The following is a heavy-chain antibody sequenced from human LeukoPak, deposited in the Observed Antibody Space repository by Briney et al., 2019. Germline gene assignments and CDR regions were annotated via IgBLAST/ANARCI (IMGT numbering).Heavy chain of an antibody. CDR3: ASMYYYDSSGHFDY. CDR1: GGSISSGSYY. Sequence: SETLSLTCTVSGGSISSGSYYWSWIRQPAGKGLEWIGRSYTSGSTNYNPSLKSRVTISVDTSKNQFSLKLSSVTAADTAVYYCASMYYYDSSGHFDYWGQGTLVTVSS. D-gene: IGHD3-22*01. V-gene: IGHV4-61*02. CDR2: SYTSGST. J-gene: IGHJ4*02.